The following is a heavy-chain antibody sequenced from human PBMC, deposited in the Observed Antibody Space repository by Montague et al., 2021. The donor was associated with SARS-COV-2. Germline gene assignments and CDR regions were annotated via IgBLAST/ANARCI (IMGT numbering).Heavy chain of an antibody. Sequence: SRRLSLSASGFTFSSYAMHWVRQAPGKGLEWVAVISYDGSNKYYADSVKGRFTISRDNSKNTLYLQVNSLRDEDTAVYYCARGFGLADFDLWGRGTLVTVSS. CDR3: ARGFGLADFDL. CDR2: ISYDGSNK. D-gene: IGHD3-16*01. V-gene: IGHV3-30-3*01. J-gene: IGHJ2*01. CDR1: GFTFSSYA.